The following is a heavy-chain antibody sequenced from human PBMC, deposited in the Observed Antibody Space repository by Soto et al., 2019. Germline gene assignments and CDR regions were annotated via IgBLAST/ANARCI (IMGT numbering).Heavy chain of an antibody. CDR3: ARTAAAGKYYYVMDV. CDR1: GYTFTSYW. CDR2: IYPGDSDT. J-gene: IGHJ6*02. V-gene: IGHV5-51*01. Sequence: GESLKISCRGSGYTFTSYWIGWVRQMPGKGLECMGIIYPGDSDTRYSPSFQGQVTISADKSISTAYLQWSSLKASDTAMYYCARTAAAGKYYYVMDVWXQGTTVTVSS. D-gene: IGHD6-13*01.